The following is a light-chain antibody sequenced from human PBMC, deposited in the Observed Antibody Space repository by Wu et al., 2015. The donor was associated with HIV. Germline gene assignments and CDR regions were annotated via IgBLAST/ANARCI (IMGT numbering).Light chain of an antibody. Sequence: DVQMTQSPSTLSASVGDRVTITCRASQSISYWLAWYQQKPGKAPKVLIYKASNLQSGVPSRFSGSGFGTEFTLTISSLQPDDFATYYCQQYGTNSSPWSFGQGTKVEI. CDR3: QQYGTNSSPWS. J-gene: IGKJ1*01. V-gene: IGKV1-5*03. CDR2: KAS. CDR1: QSISYW.